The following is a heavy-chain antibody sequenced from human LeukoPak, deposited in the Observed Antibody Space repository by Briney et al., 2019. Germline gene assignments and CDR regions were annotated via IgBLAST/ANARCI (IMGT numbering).Heavy chain of an antibody. Sequence: SETLSLTCTVSGGSISSSSYYWGWIRQPPGKGLEWIGYIYYSGSTNYNPSLKSRVTISVDTSKNQFSLKLSSVTAADTAVYYCARGVWSGPVYYFDYWGQGTLVTVSS. CDR2: IYYSGST. V-gene: IGHV4-61*05. J-gene: IGHJ4*02. CDR3: ARGVWSGPVYYFDY. CDR1: GGSISSSSYY. D-gene: IGHD3-3*01.